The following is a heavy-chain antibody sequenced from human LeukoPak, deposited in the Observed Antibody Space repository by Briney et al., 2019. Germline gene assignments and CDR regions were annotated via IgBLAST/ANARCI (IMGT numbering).Heavy chain of an antibody. V-gene: IGHV3-23*01. D-gene: IGHD6-13*01. CDR1: GFTFGKYW. J-gene: IGHJ4*02. Sequence: GGSLRLSCVASGFTFGKYWMSWVRQAPGKGLEWVSAISGSGGSTYYADSVKGRFTISRDNSKNTLYLQMNSLRAEDTAVYYCAKDRGREYSSSWKYFDYWGQGTLVTVSS. CDR3: AKDRGREYSSSWKYFDY. CDR2: ISGSGGST.